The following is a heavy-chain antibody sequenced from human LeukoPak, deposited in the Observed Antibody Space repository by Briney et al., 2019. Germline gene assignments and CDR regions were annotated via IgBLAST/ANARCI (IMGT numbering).Heavy chain of an antibody. CDR1: GFTFSSYA. V-gene: IGHV3-23*01. Sequence: GSLRLSRAASGFTFSSYAMSWVRHAPGKGLEWVSAINGNGGSTYYADSVKGRFTISRDNSKNTLYLQMNSLRAEDTAVYYCANDRPGAKGAFDIWGQGTMVTVSS. D-gene: IGHD1-26*01. CDR3: ANDRPGAKGAFDI. CDR2: INGNGGST. J-gene: IGHJ3*02.